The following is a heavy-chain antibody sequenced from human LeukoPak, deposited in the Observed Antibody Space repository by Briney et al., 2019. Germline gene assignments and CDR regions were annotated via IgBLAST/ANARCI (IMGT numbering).Heavy chain of an antibody. CDR1: GGSISRGGYS. D-gene: IGHD6-13*01. Sequence: SQTLSLTCAVSGGSISRGGYSWSWIRQAPGKAMEFIAYIYYTGNTYFNPSLKSRVTISVDTSKNQFSLKLKSVTAADTAVYYCARVLAAAGNNWFDPWGQGTLVTVSS. V-gene: IGHV4-30-4*07. CDR3: ARVLAAAGNNWFDP. CDR2: IYYTGNT. J-gene: IGHJ5*02.